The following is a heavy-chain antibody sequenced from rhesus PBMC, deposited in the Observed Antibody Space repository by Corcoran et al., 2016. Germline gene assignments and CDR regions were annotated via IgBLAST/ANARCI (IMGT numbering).Heavy chain of an antibody. Sequence: QVQLQESGPGLLKPSETLSLTCAVSGGSISGGYGWGWIRQPPGKGLEWIGSIYSSSGNTYYNPSLKIRVTISTDTSKNQFSLKLSSVTAADTAVYYCARVCSSGWSGGYFDYWGQGVLVTVSS. CDR1: GGSISGGYG. J-gene: IGHJ4*01. V-gene: IGHV4S7*01. D-gene: IGHD6S26*01. CDR3: ARVCSSGWSGGYFDY. CDR2: IYSSSGNT.